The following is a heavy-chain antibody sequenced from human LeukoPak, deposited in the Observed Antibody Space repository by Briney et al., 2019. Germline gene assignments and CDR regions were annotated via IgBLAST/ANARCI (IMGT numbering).Heavy chain of an antibody. V-gene: IGHV1-24*01. CDR3: AIEAVAGMVDY. Sequence: ASVKVSCKASGYTFTGYYMHWVRQAPGQGLEWMGGFDREDGETIYAQKFQGRVTMTEDTSTDTAYMELSSLKSEDTAVYYCAIEAVAGMVDYWGQGTLVTVSS. J-gene: IGHJ4*02. D-gene: IGHD6-19*01. CDR1: GYTFTGYY. CDR2: FDREDGET.